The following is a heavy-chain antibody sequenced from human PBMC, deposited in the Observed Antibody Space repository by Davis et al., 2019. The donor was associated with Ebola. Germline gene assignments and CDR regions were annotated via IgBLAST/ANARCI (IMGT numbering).Heavy chain of an antibody. Sequence: MPSETLSLTCTVSGASISSSNYYWSWIRQPPGKGLEWIGYIYYSGSTNYNPSLKSRVTISVDTSKNQFSLKLSSVTAADTAVYYCARHSLPYYFDYWGQGTLVTVSS. CDR3: ARHSLPYYFDY. CDR2: IYYSGST. CDR1: GASISSSNYY. V-gene: IGHV4-61*05. D-gene: IGHD6-13*01. J-gene: IGHJ4*02.